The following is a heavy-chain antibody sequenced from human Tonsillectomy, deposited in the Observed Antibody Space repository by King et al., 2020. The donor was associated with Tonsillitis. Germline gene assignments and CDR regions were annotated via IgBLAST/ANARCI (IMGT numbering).Heavy chain of an antibody. CDR2: INHSGST. J-gene: IGHJ4*02. CDR1: GGSLSGYY. V-gene: IGHV4-34*01. D-gene: IGHD3-16*01. Sequence: VQLQQWGAGLLKPSETLSLTCAVYGGSLSGYYWSWIRQPPGKGLEWIGEINHSGSTNHNPSLKSRVTVSVDTYKNQISLKLSSVTDADTAVYYCARGSPYYDYVWSLWGQGTLVTVSS. CDR3: ARGSPYYDYVWSL.